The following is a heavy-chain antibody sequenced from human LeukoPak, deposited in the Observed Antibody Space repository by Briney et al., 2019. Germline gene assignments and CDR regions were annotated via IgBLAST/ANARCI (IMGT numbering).Heavy chain of an antibody. CDR3: ARCFMCSGWYIEGYFDY. CDR2: INHSGST. J-gene: IGHJ4*02. D-gene: IGHD6-19*01. V-gene: IGHV4-34*01. CDR1: GGSFSGYY. Sequence: PSETLSLTCAVYGGSFSGYYWSWIRQPPGKGLEWIGEINHSGSTNYNPSLKSRVTISVDTSKNQFSLKLSSVTAADTAVYYCARCFMCSGWYIEGYFDYWGQGTLVTVYS.